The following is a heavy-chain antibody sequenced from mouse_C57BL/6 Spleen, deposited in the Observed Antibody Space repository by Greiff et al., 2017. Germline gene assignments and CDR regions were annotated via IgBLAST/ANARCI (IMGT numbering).Heavy chain of an antibody. CDR1: GYTFTSYW. CDR2: IDPSDSYT. Sequence: VQLQQPGAELVKPGASVKLSCKASGYTFTSYWMQWVKQRPGQGLEWIGEIDPSDSYTNYNQKFTGKATLTVDTSSSTAYMQLSSLTSEDSAVYYCASYPPREAMDYWGQGTSVTVSS. V-gene: IGHV1-50*01. J-gene: IGHJ4*01. CDR3: ASYPPREAMDY.